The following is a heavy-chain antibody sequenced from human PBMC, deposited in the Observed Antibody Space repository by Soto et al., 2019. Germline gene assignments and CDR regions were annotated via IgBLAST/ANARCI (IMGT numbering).Heavy chain of an antibody. D-gene: IGHD1-1*01. Sequence: QVHLVQSGAEVKKPGASVKVSCKATFTSYDISWVRQAAGQGLEWMGWMNPNSGNTGYAQKFQGRVSMTRNTSINTAYMELSSLKFEDTAVYYCVDRWNWGQGTLVTVSS. CDR2: MNPNSGNT. V-gene: IGHV1-8*01. J-gene: IGHJ4*02. CDR3: VDRWN. CDR1: TFTSYD.